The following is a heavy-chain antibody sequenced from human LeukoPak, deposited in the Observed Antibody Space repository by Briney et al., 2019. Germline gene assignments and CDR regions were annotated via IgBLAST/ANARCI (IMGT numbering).Heavy chain of an antibody. CDR1: ALSFSNFG. CDR2: LSPHANYE. CDR3: AGDWIGRSLGY. V-gene: IGHV3-33*01. D-gene: IGHD2-2*03. Sequence: PGRSLRLSCAASALSFSNFGIDWVRQAPGKGLEWVAVLSPHANYEYYADSVQGRFAISRDNSKNTVYRQMNSLRYEETAVYYCAGDWIGRSLGYWGLGTLVTVSS. J-gene: IGHJ4*02.